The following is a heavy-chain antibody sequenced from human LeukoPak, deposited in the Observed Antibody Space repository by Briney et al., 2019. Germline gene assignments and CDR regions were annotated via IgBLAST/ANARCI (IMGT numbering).Heavy chain of an antibody. V-gene: IGHV3-11*01. J-gene: IGHJ4*02. CDR2: ISSSGSTK. CDR3: ARDGHAYGRGSPHY. Sequence: AGGSLRLSCAASGFTFSDYYMSWIRQAPGKGVGWVSYISSSGSTKYYADSVKGRFTISRDIAKNSYLQMNSLRAEDMAVYYCARDGHAYGRGSPHYWGQGTLVTVSS. CDR1: GFTFSDYY. D-gene: IGHD3-10*01.